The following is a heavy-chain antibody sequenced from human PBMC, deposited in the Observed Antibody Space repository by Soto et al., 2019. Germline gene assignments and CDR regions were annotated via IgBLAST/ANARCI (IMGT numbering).Heavy chain of an antibody. CDR2: ISSSGSTI. D-gene: IGHD1-26*01. CDR3: ARDSHSWSYFYYYYGMDV. V-gene: IGHV3-11*01. CDR1: GFTFSDYY. J-gene: IGHJ6*02. Sequence: GGSLRLSCAASGFTFSDYYMSWIRQAPGKGLEWVSYISSSGSTIYYADSVKGRFTISRDNAKNSLYLQMNSLRAEDTAVYYCARDSHSWSYFYYYYGMDVWGQGTTVTVSS.